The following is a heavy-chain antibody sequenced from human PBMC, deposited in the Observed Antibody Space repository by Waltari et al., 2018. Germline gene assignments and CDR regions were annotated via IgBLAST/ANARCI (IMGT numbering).Heavy chain of an antibody. CDR3: ARAPICGDYARDFDY. D-gene: IGHD4-17*01. CDR1: GYTFTSYY. CDR2: IDPSGGST. Sequence: QVQLVQSGAEVKKPGASVKVSCKASGYTFTSYYMHWVRQAPGQGLEWMGIIDPSGGSTSYGRKFQGRVTMTRDTSTSTVYMERSSVRSEDTAVYYCARAPICGDYARDFDYWGQGTLVTVSS. J-gene: IGHJ4*02. V-gene: IGHV1-46*01.